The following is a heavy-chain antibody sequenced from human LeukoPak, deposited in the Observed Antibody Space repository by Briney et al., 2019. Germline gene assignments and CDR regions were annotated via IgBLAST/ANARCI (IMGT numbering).Heavy chain of an antibody. V-gene: IGHV1-18*04. CDR2: ISAYNGNT. Sequence: GASVKVSCKASGYTFTSYYMHWVRQAPGQGLEWMGWISAYNGNTNYAQKLQGRVTMTTDTSTSTAYMELRSLRSDDTAVYYCARDRSGSCDYWGQGTLVTVSS. J-gene: IGHJ4*02. CDR1: GYTFTSYY. CDR3: ARDRSGSCDY. D-gene: IGHD1-26*01.